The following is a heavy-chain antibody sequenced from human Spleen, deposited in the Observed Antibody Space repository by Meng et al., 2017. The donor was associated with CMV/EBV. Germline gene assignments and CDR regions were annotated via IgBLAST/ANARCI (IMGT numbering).Heavy chain of an antibody. CDR2: VFHSRNT. Sequence: TCPDAGGSISSSDCWSWLRQSEGRGLEWIGEVFHSRNTNYNPSLKSRVTISKDKSSNQFSLTLTSVTAADTAVYYCARGPSGYYFDYWGQGTLVTVSS. J-gene: IGHJ4*02. CDR1: GGSISSSDC. D-gene: IGHD3-22*01. CDR3: ARGPSGYYFDY. V-gene: IGHV4-4*02.